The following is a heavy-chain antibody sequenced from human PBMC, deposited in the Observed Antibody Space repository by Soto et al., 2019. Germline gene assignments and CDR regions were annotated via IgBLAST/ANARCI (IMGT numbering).Heavy chain of an antibody. D-gene: IGHD6-13*01. Sequence: PGGSLRLSCAASGFTFSSYAMSWVRQAPGKGLEWVSAISGSGGSTYYADSVKGRFTISRDNSKNTLYLQMNSLRADDTAVYYCAKRIAAAGIGWFDPWGQGTLVTVSS. CDR1: GFTFSSYA. CDR3: AKRIAAAGIGWFDP. V-gene: IGHV3-23*01. CDR2: ISGSGGST. J-gene: IGHJ5*02.